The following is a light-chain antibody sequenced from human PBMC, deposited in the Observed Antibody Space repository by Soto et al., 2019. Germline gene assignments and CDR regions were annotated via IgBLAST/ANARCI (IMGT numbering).Light chain of an antibody. J-gene: IGLJ3*02. CDR2: EVS. CDR1: SSDVGGYDF. V-gene: IGLV2-14*01. Sequence: QSALTQPASVSGSPGQSVTISCTGTSSDVGGYDFVSWYQQHPDKAPRLMIYEVSDRPSGISTRFSGSKSGNTASLTISGLQPENEADYYCTSYTSISTLVFGGGTQLTVL. CDR3: TSYTSISTLV.